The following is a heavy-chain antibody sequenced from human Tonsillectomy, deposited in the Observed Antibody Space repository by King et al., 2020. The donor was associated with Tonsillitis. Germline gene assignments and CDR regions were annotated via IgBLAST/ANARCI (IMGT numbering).Heavy chain of an antibody. CDR2: IYDSGST. CDR3: ARGSNIAAAGTGYYFDY. D-gene: IGHD6-13*01. Sequence: VQLQESGPGLVKPSETLSLTCTVSGGSISSYYWSWIRQPPGKGLEWIGYIYDSGSTNYNPSLKSRGTISVDTSKNQLSLKLSSVTEADTAVYYCARGSNIAAAGTGYYFDYWGQGTLVTVSS. V-gene: IGHV4-59*01. CDR1: GGSISSYY. J-gene: IGHJ4*02.